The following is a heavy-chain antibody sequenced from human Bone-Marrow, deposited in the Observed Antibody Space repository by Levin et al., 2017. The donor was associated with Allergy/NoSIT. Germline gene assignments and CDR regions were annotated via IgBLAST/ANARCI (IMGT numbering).Heavy chain of an antibody. V-gene: IGHV3-74*01. D-gene: IGHD6-19*01. CDR2: INEDGSIT. Sequence: GGSLRLSCAASGFTFSRYWMHWVRQAPGKGLMWVSRINEDGSITNYADSMKGRFTISRDNAKSTLYLQMNSLRDEDTALYFCVRDLAGADGYWGQGTLVSVSS. CDR1: GFTFSRYW. CDR3: VRDLAGADGY. J-gene: IGHJ4*02.